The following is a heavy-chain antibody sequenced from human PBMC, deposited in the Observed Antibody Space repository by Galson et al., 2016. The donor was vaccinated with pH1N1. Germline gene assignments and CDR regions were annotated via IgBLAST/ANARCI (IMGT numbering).Heavy chain of an antibody. CDR2: ILYDGTSE. D-gene: IGHD5-12*01. Sequence: SLRLSCAASGFTFTSYAMHWVRQAPGKGLEWVAVILYDGTSEYYADSVKGRFTISRDKTQSTVYLQMNSLRTEDTAVYYCARDSEYSGHEGFHWAQGTLVIVSS. J-gene: IGHJ4*02. CDR3: ARDSEYSGHEGFH. V-gene: IGHV3-30*04. CDR1: GFTFTSYA.